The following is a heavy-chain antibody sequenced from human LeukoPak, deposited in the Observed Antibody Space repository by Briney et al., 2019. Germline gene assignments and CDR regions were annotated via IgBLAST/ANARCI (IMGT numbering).Heavy chain of an antibody. CDR2: IYPSGST. CDR1: GGSISSGTYY. Sequence: SETLSLTCTVSGGSISSGTYYWSWIRQSAGKGLEWIGRIYPSGSTNYNPSLKSRVTISLDTSKNQFSLKLSSVIAADTAVYYCAREGVGATPYYYYYYMDVWGKGTTVTISS. J-gene: IGHJ6*03. D-gene: IGHD1-26*01. V-gene: IGHV4-61*02. CDR3: AREGVGATPYYYYYYMDV.